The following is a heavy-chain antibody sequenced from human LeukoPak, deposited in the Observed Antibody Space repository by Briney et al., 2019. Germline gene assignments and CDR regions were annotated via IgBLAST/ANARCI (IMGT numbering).Heavy chain of an antibody. CDR1: GGSISSYY. Sequence: SETLSLTCTVSGGSISSYYWSWIRQPAGKGLEWIGRIYTSGSTNYNPSLKSRVTMSVDTSKNQFSLKLSSVTAADTAVYYCARSRGNYDFWSGYYFYYYYMDVWGTGTTVTVSS. V-gene: IGHV4-4*07. CDR3: ARSRGNYDFWSGYYFYYYYMDV. D-gene: IGHD3-3*01. CDR2: IYTSGST. J-gene: IGHJ6*03.